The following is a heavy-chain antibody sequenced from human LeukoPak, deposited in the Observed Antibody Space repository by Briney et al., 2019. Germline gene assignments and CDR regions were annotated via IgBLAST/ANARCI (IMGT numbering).Heavy chain of an antibody. D-gene: IGHD2-2*01. Sequence: GESLKISCKGSGYSFTNYWIGWVRQMPGKGLEWMGIINPSGGSTSYAQRFQGRVAMTRDTSTTTVYMEVNSLTSEDTAVYFCARDGPTAAPFDYWGQGTLVTVSS. J-gene: IGHJ4*02. CDR2: INPSGGST. CDR1: GYSFTNYW. CDR3: ARDGPTAAPFDY. V-gene: IGHV1-46*01.